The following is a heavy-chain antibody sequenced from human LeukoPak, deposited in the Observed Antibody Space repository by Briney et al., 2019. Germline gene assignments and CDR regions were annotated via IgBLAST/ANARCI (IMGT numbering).Heavy chain of an antibody. CDR3: ARDQLGAVLYFDY. D-gene: IGHD1-1*01. CDR2: ITGSGGST. J-gene: IGHJ4*02. Sequence: GGSLRLSCTASGFTSGDYAMSWFRQAPGKGLEWVSAITGSGGSTYYADSVKGRFTISRDNSKNTLYLQINSLRVEDTAVYYCARDQLGAVLYFDYWGQGALVTVSS. V-gene: IGHV3-23*01. CDR1: GFTSGDYA.